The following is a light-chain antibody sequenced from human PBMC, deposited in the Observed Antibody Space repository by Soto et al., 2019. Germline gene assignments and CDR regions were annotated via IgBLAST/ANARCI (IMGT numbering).Light chain of an antibody. Sequence: EIVMTRAAATFCSCPWQKLTISCSASQSVSSNLAWYQQKPGQAPRLLIYGASTRATGIPARFSGSGSGTEFTLTISRLQSEDFAVYSCQQYNNWAPWTFGQGTKVDIK. CDR3: QQYNNWAPWT. V-gene: IGKV3-15*01. CDR2: GAS. CDR1: QSVSSN. J-gene: IGKJ1*01.